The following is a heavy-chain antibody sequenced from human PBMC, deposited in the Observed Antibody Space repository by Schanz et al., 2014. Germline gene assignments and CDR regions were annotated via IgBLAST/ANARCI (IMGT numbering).Heavy chain of an antibody. J-gene: IGHJ4*02. CDR2: ISSRSSHI. Sequence: EVQLVESGGGLVKPGGSLRLSCGVSGFTASSHSMNWVRQAPGKGLEWVSSISSRSSHIYYADSVKGRFTVSRDNAKNSVYLQMNSLRAEDTAVYYCARKVVATIGGYYDNWGQGTLVIVSS. D-gene: IGHD5-12*01. V-gene: IGHV3-21*02. CDR1: GFTASSHS. CDR3: ARKVVATIGGYYDN.